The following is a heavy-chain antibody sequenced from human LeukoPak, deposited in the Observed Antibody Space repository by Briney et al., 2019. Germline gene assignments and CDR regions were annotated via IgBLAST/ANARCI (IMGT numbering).Heavy chain of an antibody. CDR2: IYYSGST. Sequence: SETLSLTCTVSGGSISSYYWSWIRQPPGKGLEWIGYIYYSGSTNYNPSLKSRVTISVGTSKNQFSLKLSSVTAADTAVYYCARHAVAVAYPYFDYWGQGTLVTVSS. D-gene: IGHD6-19*01. J-gene: IGHJ4*02. V-gene: IGHV4-59*08. CDR3: ARHAVAVAYPYFDY. CDR1: GGSISSYY.